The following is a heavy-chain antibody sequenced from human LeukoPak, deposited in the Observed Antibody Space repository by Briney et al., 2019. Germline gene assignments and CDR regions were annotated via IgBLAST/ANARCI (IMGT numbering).Heavy chain of an antibody. CDR3: ARDGTAMVIRYYFDY. CDR2: INPSGGST. CDR1: GYTFTGYY. Sequence: APVKVSCKASGYTFTGYYMHWVRQAPGQGLEWMGIINPSGGSTSYAQKFQGRVTMTRDMSTSTVYMELSSLRSEDTAVYYCARDGTAMVIRYYFDYWGQGTLVTVSS. J-gene: IGHJ4*02. V-gene: IGHV1-46*01. D-gene: IGHD5-18*01.